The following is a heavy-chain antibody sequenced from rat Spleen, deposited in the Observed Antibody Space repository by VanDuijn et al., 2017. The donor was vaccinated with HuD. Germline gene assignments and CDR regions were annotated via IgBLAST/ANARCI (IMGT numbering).Heavy chain of an antibody. J-gene: IGHJ2*01. CDR3: AREAEKPIYYFDY. V-gene: IGHV5-29*01. CDR2: ISYDGSST. D-gene: IGHD3-4*01. CDR1: GFTFSDYY. Sequence: EVQLVESDGGLVQPGRSLKLSCAASGFTFSDYYMAWVRQAPTKGLEWVATISYDGSSTYYRDSVKGRFTISRDNAKSTLYLQMDSLRSEDTATYYCAREAEKPIYYFDYWGQGVMVTVSS.